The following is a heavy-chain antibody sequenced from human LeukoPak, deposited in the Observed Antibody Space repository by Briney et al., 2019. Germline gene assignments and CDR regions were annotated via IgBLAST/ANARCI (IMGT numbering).Heavy chain of an antibody. J-gene: IGHJ3*02. CDR1: GFTFSNAW. CDR3: TTHSSSYAFDI. CDR2: IKSKTDGGTT. Sequence: PGGSLRLSCAASGFTFSNAWMSWVRQAPGKGLEWVGRIKSKTDGGTTDYAAPVRGRFTISRDDSKNTLYLQMSSLITEDTAVYYCTTHSSSYAFDIWGQGTMVTVSS. D-gene: IGHD6-13*01. V-gene: IGHV3-15*01.